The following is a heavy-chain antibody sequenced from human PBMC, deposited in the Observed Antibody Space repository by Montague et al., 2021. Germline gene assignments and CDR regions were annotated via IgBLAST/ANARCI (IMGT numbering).Heavy chain of an antibody. V-gene: IGHV3-23*01. CDR2: INGFGTNT. CDR3: AKDSVGSWAAPYYYYMDV. CDR1: GFTFSLYA. Sequence: SLSLSFSASGFTFSLYAMSWIRQAPGKGLEWVSRINGFGTNTYYVDSVKGRFAISRDNSKNTLDLQMNSLRAEDTAVYYCAKDSVGSWAAPYYYYMDVWGEGTTVTVSS. D-gene: IGHD6-13*01. J-gene: IGHJ6*03.